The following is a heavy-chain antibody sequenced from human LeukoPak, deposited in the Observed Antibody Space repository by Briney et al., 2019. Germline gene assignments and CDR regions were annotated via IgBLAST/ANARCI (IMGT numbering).Heavy chain of an antibody. CDR3: ARFRNDYGDYGWFDP. CDR2: IHHSGST. V-gene: IGHV4-38-2*02. J-gene: IGHJ5*02. Sequence: NPSETLSLTCTVSGGSISSYYWGWIRQPPGKGLEWIGIIHHSGSTYSNPSLKTRVTISVDTSKNQFSLKLTSVTAADTAVYYCARFRNDYGDYGWFDPWGQGTLVTVSS. D-gene: IGHD4-17*01. CDR1: GGSISSYY.